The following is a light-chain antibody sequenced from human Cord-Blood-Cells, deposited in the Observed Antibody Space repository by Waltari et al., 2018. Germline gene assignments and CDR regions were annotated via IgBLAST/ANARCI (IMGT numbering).Light chain of an antibody. CDR2: KDS. V-gene: IGLV3-16*01. CDR1: ASPKKY. Sequence: SYELTQPPSVSVSLGQMARITCSGAASPKKYAYWYQQKPGQFPVLVIYKDSERPSGIPERFSGSSSGTIVTLTISGVQAEDEADYYCLSADSSGTWVFGGGTKLTVL. CDR3: LSADSSGTWV. J-gene: IGLJ3*02.